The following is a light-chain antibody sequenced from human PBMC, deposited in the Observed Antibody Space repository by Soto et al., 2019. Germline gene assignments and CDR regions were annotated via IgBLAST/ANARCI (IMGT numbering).Light chain of an antibody. Sequence: SALTQPASVSGSPGQSIAISCTGTSSDVGRNNHVSWYQQHPGKAPKLMIYEVTQRPSGVSDRFSGSKSGNTASLTISGLQAEDEADYYCCSYAGSGTFYVFGTGTRSPS. CDR3: CSYAGSGTFYV. CDR1: SSDVGRNNH. V-gene: IGLV2-23*02. CDR2: EVT. J-gene: IGLJ1*01.